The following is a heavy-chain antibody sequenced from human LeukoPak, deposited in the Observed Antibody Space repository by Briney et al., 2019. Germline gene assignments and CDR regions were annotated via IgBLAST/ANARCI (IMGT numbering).Heavy chain of an antibody. CDR2: IHPGDSDT. CDR1: GYSFTSYW. Sequence: GESLKISCKGSGYSFTSYWIGWVRQMPGKGLEWMGIIHPGDSDTRYSPSFQGQVTISADKSISTAYLQWSSLKASDTAMYYCARHVATTDNWFDPWGQGTLVTVSS. V-gene: IGHV5-51*01. J-gene: IGHJ5*02. CDR3: ARHVATTDNWFDP. D-gene: IGHD5-12*01.